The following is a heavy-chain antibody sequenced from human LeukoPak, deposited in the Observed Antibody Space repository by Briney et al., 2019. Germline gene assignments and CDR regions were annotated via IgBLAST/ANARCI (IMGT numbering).Heavy chain of an antibody. D-gene: IGHD3-22*01. CDR3: ARVRSGHYGTDQRGWFDP. V-gene: IGHV3-23*01. Sequence: GGSLRLSCAASGLTFSSYAMSWVRQAPGKGLEWVSAISGSGGSTYYADSVKGRFTISRDNSKNTLYLQMNSLRAEDTAVSYCARVRSGHYGTDQRGWFDPWGQGTLVTVSS. CDR1: GLTFSSYA. CDR2: ISGSGGST. J-gene: IGHJ5*02.